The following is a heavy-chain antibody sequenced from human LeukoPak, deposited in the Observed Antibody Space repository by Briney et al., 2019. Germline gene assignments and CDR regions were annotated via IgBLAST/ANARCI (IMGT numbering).Heavy chain of an antibody. D-gene: IGHD2-21*01. CDR2: ISYSGST. CDR1: GGSISDYY. V-gene: IGHV4-59*01. Sequence: SETLSLTCTVSGGSISDYYWHWLRQPPRKGLEWIGFISYSGSTNYNPSLKSRVTISIDPSKNQFSLKLSSVTAADTAVYYCAREYSSFDYWGQGTLVTVSS. J-gene: IGHJ4*02. CDR3: AREYSSFDY.